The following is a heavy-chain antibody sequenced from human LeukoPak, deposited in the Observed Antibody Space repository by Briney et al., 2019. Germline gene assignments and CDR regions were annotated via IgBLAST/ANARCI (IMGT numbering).Heavy chain of an antibody. CDR3: ARRTSGSKSNDPLDI. CDR1: DFSLSTSGMC. CDR2: IDWDDDK. V-gene: IGHV2-70*01. J-gene: IGHJ3*02. Sequence: CGPTLVNPTQTLTLTCTFSDFSLSTSGMCVSWIRQPPRKALDWFSLIDWDDDKYYSTSLKTRLTISKDTSKNQVVLTMTNMDPVDTATYYCARRTSGSKSNDPLDIWGHGTMVTV. D-gene: IGHD1-26*01.